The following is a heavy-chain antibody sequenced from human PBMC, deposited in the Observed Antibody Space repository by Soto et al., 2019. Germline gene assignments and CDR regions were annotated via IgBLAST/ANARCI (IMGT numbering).Heavy chain of an antibody. CDR3: AREWGDGYNYYYYYGMDV. CDR1: CYSISSEYY. CDR2: IYHSGST. J-gene: IGHJ6*02. D-gene: IGHD5-12*01. Sequence: EALSVTCAVSCYSISSEYYWGWIRQPPGKGLEWIGSIYHSGSTYYNPSLKSRVTISVDTSKNQFSLKLSSVTAAGTAVYYCAREWGDGYNYYYYYGMDVWGQGPTVPVSS. V-gene: IGHV4-38-2*01.